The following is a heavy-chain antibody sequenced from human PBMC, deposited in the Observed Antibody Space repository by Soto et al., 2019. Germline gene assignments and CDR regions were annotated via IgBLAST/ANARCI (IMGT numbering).Heavy chain of an antibody. J-gene: IGHJ4*02. CDR2: ISYDGSNK. CDR3: ARDSSGRWLQSPGDY. V-gene: IGHV3-30-3*01. CDR1: GFTFSSYA. Sequence: QVQLVESGGGVVQPGRSLRLSCAASGFTFSSYAMYWVRQAPGKGLEWVAVISYDGSNKYYADSVKGRFTISRDNSKNTLYLQMNSLRAEDTAVYYCARDSSGRWLQSPGDYWGQGTLVTVSS. D-gene: IGHD3-10*01.